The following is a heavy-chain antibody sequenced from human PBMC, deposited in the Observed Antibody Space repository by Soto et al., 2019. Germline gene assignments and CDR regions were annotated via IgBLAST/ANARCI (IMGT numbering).Heavy chain of an antibody. Sequence: QVQLVQSGAEVREPGASVKVSCKASGYSFTSLDINWVRQTTGQGLEWMGWMQPRSGRTGYAQKFQGRGTMTRDTSITTAYMELSSLTSDDTAFYYCARGVTAGVDYWGQGTLVTVS. CDR3: ARGVTAGVDY. V-gene: IGHV1-8*01. D-gene: IGHD1-26*01. CDR1: GYSFTSLD. J-gene: IGHJ4*02. CDR2: MQPRSGRT.